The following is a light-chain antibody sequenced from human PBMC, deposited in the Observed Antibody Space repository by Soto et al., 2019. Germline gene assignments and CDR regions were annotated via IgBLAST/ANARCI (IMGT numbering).Light chain of an antibody. J-gene: IGKJ5*01. CDR2: GAS. CDR3: QQYNNWPPIT. Sequence: EIVMTQSPATLSVSPGERATLSCRASQTISSNLAWYQQKPGQAPRLLIYGASTRATGISARFGGSGSGTEFTLTISSLQSEDFAVYYCQQYNNWPPITFGQGTRLEIK. CDR1: QTISSN. V-gene: IGKV3-15*01.